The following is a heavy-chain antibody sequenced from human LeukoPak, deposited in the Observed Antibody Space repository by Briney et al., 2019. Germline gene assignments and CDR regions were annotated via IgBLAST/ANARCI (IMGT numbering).Heavy chain of an antibody. D-gene: IGHD6-19*01. CDR2: IYSGGST. CDR1: GFTVSRNY. J-gene: IGHJ4*02. CDR3: ARAPEWLIFDY. V-gene: IGHV3-53*04. Sequence: GGSLRLSCAASGFTVSRNYMSWVRQAPGKGLEWVSVIYSGGSTYYADSVKGRFTISRHNSKTTPYLQMNSLRAEDTAVYYCARAPEWLIFDYWGQGTLVTVSS.